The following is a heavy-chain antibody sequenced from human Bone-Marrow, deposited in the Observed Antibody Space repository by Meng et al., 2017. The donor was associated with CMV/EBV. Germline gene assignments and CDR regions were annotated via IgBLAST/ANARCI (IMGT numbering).Heavy chain of an antibody. J-gene: IGHJ6*02. CDR1: GFTFSSYG. V-gene: IGHV3-30*02. CDR3: ARNEVSYYYYYGMDV. D-gene: IGHD1-1*01. CDR2: IRYDGSNK. Sequence: GESLKISCAASGFTFSSYGMHWVRQAPGKGLEWVAFIRYDGSNKYYADSVKGRFTISRDNSKNTLYLQMNSLRAEDTAVYYCARNEVSYYYYYGMDVWGQGTTVTVSS.